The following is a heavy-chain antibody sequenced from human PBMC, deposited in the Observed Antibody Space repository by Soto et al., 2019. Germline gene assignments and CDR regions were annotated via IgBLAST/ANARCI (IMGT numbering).Heavy chain of an antibody. Sequence: SVKVSCKASGGTFSSYAISWVRQAPGQGLEWMGGIIPIFGTANYAQKFQGRVTITADESTSTAYMELSSLRSEDTAVYYCARITQEVWQPGPVFDYWGQGTLVTISS. CDR1: GGTFSSYA. D-gene: IGHD6-13*01. J-gene: IGHJ4*02. V-gene: IGHV1-69*13. CDR2: IIPIFGTA. CDR3: ARITQEVWQPGPVFDY.